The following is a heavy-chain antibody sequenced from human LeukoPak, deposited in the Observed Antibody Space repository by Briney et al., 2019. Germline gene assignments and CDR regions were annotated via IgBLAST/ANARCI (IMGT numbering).Heavy chain of an antibody. CDR1: GGTFSSYA. CDR3: ARARKGYYYDSSGYGDFDY. V-gene: IGHV1-69*05. D-gene: IGHD3-22*01. CDR2: IIPIFGTA. J-gene: IGHJ4*02. Sequence: ASVKVSCKAAGGTFSSYAISWVRQAPGQGLEWMGRIIPIFGTANYAQKFQGRVTITTDESTSTAYMALSSLRSEDTAVYYCARARKGYYYDSSGYGDFDYWGQGTLVTVSS.